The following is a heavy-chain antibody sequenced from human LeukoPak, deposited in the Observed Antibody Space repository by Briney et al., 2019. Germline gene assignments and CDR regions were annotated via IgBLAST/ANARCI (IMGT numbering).Heavy chain of an antibody. CDR2: IIPIFGTA. V-gene: IGHV1-69*13. Sequence: ASVNVSCKASGGTFSSYAISWVRQAPGQGLEWIGGIIPIFGTANYAQKFQGRVTITADESTSTAYMELSSLRSEDTAVYYCARSIHHYYDSSGYLAGDWGQGTLVTVSS. D-gene: IGHD3-22*01. CDR3: ARSIHHYYDSSGYLAGD. J-gene: IGHJ4*02. CDR1: GGTFSSYA.